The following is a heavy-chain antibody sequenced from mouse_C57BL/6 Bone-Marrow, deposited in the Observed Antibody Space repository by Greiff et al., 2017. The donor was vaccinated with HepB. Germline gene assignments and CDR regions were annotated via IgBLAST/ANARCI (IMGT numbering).Heavy chain of an antibody. CDR2: ISYDGSN. J-gene: IGHJ3*01. CDR1: GYSITSGYY. D-gene: IGHD4-1*01. CDR3: ARAGTGTWFAY. V-gene: IGHV3-6*01. Sequence: EVQLMESGPGLVKPSQSLSLTCSVTGYSITSGYYWNWIRQFPGNKLEWMGYISYDGSNNYNPSLKNRISITRDTSKNQFFLKLNSVTTEDTATYYCARAGTGTWFAYWGQGTLVTVSA.